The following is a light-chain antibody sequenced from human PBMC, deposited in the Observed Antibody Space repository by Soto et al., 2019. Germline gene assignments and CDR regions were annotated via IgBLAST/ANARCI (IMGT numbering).Light chain of an antibody. CDR3: QQTFAVPWT. CDR1: RSVGVD. Sequence: DIQMTQSPSSLSASIGDRVTITCRASRSVGVDLTWYQQIPGQAPKLVIYGASNLQRGVPSRFSGGGSGTDFTLTITSLEVEDSATYFFQQTFAVPWTFGQGTKVEIK. J-gene: IGKJ1*01. CDR2: GAS. V-gene: IGKV1-39*01.